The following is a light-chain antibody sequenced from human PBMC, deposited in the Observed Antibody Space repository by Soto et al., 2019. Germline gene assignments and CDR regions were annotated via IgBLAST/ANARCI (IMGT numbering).Light chain of an antibody. CDR3: SSFTGTTTLDV. CDR1: SSDVGAYKY. V-gene: IGLV2-14*03. Sequence: LTQPASVSGSPGQSITISCTGTSSDVGAYKYVSWYQQHPGKAPKLIIYGVSNRPSGVSNRFSGSKSGNTAFLTISGLQPEDEADYYCSSFTGTTTLDVFGTGTKVTVL. J-gene: IGLJ1*01. CDR2: GVS.